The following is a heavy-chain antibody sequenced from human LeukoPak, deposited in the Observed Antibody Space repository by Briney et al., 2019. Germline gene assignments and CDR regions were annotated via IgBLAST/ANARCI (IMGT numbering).Heavy chain of an antibody. V-gene: IGHV3-74*01. J-gene: IGHJ4*02. CDR2: VNSDGSGT. D-gene: IGHD2-15*01. CDR3: ATEGPLPGGHDY. CDR1: RSTFSDYW. Sequence: PGGSLRLSCAASRSTFSDYWMHWVRQAPGKGLVWVSRVNSDGSGTNYADSVKGRFTISRDNAKNTVYLQMSSLGVEDTAVYYCATEGPLPGGHDYWGQGTLVTVSS.